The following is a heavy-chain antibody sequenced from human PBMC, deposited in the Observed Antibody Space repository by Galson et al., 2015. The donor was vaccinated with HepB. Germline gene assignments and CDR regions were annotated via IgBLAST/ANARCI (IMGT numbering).Heavy chain of an antibody. D-gene: IGHD3-16*01. CDR3: ARARAYWGSYAFDI. CDR1: GFTVSSNH. V-gene: IGHV3-53*01. Sequence: SLRLSCAASGFTVSSNHMSWVRQAPGKGLEWVSVIYSGSSTYYADSVKGRFTISRDNSKSTLYLQMNSLRAEDTAVYYCARARAYWGSYAFDIWGQGTMVTVSS. CDR2: IYSGSST. J-gene: IGHJ3*02.